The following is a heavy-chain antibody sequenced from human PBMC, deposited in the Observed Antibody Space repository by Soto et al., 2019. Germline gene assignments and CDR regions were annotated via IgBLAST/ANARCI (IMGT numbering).Heavy chain of an antibody. J-gene: IGHJ6*02. D-gene: IGHD3-3*01. CDR3: ARHAYDFWSGHPNPRYYYGMDV. CDR2: ISPGKSDA. Sequence: GESLKISCKGSGYSFTNYWIGWVRQMPGKGLEWMGIISPGKSDARYSPSFQGEVTISADKSISTAYLQWSSLKASDTAMYYCARHAYDFWSGHPNPRYYYGMDVWGQGTTVTVS. CDR1: GYSFTNYW. V-gene: IGHV5-51*01.